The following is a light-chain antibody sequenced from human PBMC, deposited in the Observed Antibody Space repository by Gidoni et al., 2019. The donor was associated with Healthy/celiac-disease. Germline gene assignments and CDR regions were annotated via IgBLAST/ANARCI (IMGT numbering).Light chain of an antibody. Sequence: DIQMTQSPSTLSASVGDRVTITCRASQSISSWLAWYQQKPGKAPKLLIYKASSLESGVPSRFSGSGPGTEFTLTISSLQPDDFATYYCQQYNSYSTFGQXTKVEIK. CDR3: QQYNSYST. J-gene: IGKJ1*01. V-gene: IGKV1-5*03. CDR2: KAS. CDR1: QSISSW.